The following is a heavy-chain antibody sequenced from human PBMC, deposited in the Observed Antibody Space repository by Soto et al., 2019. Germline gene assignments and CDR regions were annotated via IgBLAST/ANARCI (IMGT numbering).Heavy chain of an antibody. V-gene: IGHV4-30-4*01. CDR1: GGSISSGGYY. Sequence: ASETLCLSCTVAGGSISSGGYYWSWIRQPPGKGLEWIGYIYYSGSTYYNPSLKSRVTISVDTSKNQFSLKLSSVAAADTAVYYCARGRYYDSSGYYGYWGQGTLVTVSS. CDR2: IYYSGST. J-gene: IGHJ4*02. D-gene: IGHD3-22*01. CDR3: ARGRYYDSSGYYGY.